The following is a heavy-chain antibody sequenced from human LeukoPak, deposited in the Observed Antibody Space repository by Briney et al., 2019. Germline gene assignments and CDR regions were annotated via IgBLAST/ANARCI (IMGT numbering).Heavy chain of an antibody. Sequence: GGSLQISCKASGYRFTTYWIGWVRQMPGKGLEWMGIIFPGDSDTRYSPSFQGQVTISVDTSISTAYLQWSSLKASDTAMYFCATTTSGWGLGTLVTVSS. CDR2: IFPGDSDT. CDR1: GYRFTTYW. CDR3: ATTTSG. J-gene: IGHJ4*02. V-gene: IGHV5-51*01. D-gene: IGHD4-17*01.